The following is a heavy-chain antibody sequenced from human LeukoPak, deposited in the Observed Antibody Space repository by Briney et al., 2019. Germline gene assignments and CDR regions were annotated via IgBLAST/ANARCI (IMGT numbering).Heavy chain of an antibody. CDR1: GGTFSSYA. D-gene: IGHD6-6*01. V-gene: IGHV1-18*01. CDR2: ISAYNGNT. J-gene: IGHJ4*02. CDR3: ARDRSRWAARPGFDY. Sequence: ASVKVSCKASGGTFSSYAISWVRQAPGQGLEWMGWISAYNGNTNYAQKLQGRVTMTTDTSTSTAYMELRSLRSDDTAVYYCARDRSRWAARPGFDYWGQGTLVTVSS.